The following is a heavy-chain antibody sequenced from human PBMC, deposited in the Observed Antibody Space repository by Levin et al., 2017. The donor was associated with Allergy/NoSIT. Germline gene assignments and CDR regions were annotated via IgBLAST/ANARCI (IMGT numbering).Heavy chain of an antibody. CDR3: ARRDYAKAAFDR. D-gene: IGHD4-17*01. J-gene: IGHJ3*01. Sequence: PSGTLSLTCTVSGGSIGSYYWNWIRQPPGKGLEWIGYIYNSGSTSYNPSLKSRVTISVDTSKNQFSLKLNSVTAADTAVYYCARRDYAKAAFDRWGQGTMVTVSS. CDR2: IYNSGST. V-gene: IGHV4-59*01. CDR1: GGSIGSYY.